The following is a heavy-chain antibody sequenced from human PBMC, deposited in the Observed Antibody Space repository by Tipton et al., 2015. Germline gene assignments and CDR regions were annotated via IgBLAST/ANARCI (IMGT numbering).Heavy chain of an antibody. CDR3: ARDLEHGMDV. J-gene: IGHJ6*02. V-gene: IGHV4-59*01. CDR2: IYYSGST. Sequence: TLSLTCTVSGGSFSDYYWSWIRQSPGEGLEWIGYIYYSGSTNYNPYLRSRVAMSMDTSKNQFSLKLSSVIAADTAVYFCARDLEHGMDVWGQGTTVTVS. CDR1: GGSFSDYY.